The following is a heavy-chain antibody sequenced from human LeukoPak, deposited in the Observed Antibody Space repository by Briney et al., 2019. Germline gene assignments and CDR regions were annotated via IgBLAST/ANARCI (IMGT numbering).Heavy chain of an antibody. J-gene: IGHJ4*02. V-gene: IGHV3-23*01. CDR1: GFTFSSYA. Sequence: GGSLRLSCAASGFTFSSYAMSWVRQVPGKGLEWVSAISGCGGSTYYADSVKGRFTISRDNSKNTLYLQMNSLRAEDTAVYYCAKGGSRYCSGGSCSVDYWGQGTLVTVSS. D-gene: IGHD2-15*01. CDR3: AKGGSRYCSGGSCSVDY. CDR2: ISGCGGST.